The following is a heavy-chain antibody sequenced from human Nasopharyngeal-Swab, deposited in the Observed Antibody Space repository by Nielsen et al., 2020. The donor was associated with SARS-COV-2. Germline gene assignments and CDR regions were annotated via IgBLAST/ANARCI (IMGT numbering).Heavy chain of an antibody. CDR3: ARDFDPANLIVATMGY. V-gene: IGHV3-33*08. J-gene: IGHJ4*02. D-gene: IGHD5-12*01. CDR2: IWYDGSNK. CDR1: GFTFSSYG. Sequence: GESLKIPCAASGFTFSSYGMHWVRQAPGTGLEWVAVIWYDGSNKYYADSVKGRFTISRDNSKNTLYLQMNSLRAEDTAVYYWARDFDPANLIVATMGYWGQGTLVTVSS.